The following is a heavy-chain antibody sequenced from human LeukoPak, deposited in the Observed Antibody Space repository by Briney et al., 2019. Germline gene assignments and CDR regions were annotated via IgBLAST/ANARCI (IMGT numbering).Heavy chain of an antibody. CDR1: GFTFSGYW. CDR3: ARDNTMIVVGKAFDY. D-gene: IGHD3-22*01. Sequence: GGSLRLSCVASGFTFSGYWMHWVRQAPGKGLEWVAVISYDGSNKYYADSVKGRFTISRDNSKNTLYLQMNSLRAEDTAVYYCARDNTMIVVGKAFDYWGQGTLVTVSS. CDR2: ISYDGSNK. V-gene: IGHV3-30-3*01. J-gene: IGHJ4*02.